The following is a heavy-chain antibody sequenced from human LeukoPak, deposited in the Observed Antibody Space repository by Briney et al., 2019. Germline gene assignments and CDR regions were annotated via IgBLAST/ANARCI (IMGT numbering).Heavy chain of an antibody. CDR2: VSNSGDYI. Sequence: PGGSLRLSCAASGFSFSSYRMNWVRQAPGKGLEWVSSVSNSGDYIHYADSVKGRFTISRDNSKNSLYLQMNSLRAEDTAVYYCARVKWQLPYMDVWGKGTTVTVSS. CDR3: ARVKWQLPYMDV. D-gene: IGHD2-15*01. V-gene: IGHV3-21*06. J-gene: IGHJ6*03. CDR1: GFSFSSYR.